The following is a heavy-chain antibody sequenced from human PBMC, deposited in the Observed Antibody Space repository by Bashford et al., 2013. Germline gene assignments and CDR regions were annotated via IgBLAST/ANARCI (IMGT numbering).Heavy chain of an antibody. CDR2: IIPMLGTP. Sequence: SVKVSCKASGGTFNMYAISWVRQAPGQGLEWMGWIIPMLGTPKYAQKFQGRVTITADESTSTAHMELSSLRSEDTAVYYCARDSNPKIGPDYYDAFDIWGQGTMVTVSS. CDR1: GGTFNMYA. V-gene: IGHV1-69*11. D-gene: IGHD3-9*01. J-gene: IGHJ3*02. CDR3: ARDSNPKIGPDYYDAFDI.